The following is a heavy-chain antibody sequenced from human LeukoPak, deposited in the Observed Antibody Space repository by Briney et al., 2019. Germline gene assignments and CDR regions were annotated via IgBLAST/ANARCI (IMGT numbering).Heavy chain of an antibody. V-gene: IGHV5-51*01. CDR1: GYSFTSHW. J-gene: IGHJ4*02. CDR3: AKQGGDSSSGNWQTLDN. CDR2: IHPPDANT. D-gene: IGHD6-19*01. Sequence: GESLKISCKGSGYSFTSHWIGWVRQMPGKGLELMGIIHPPDANTRYSPSFQGQVTISVDKSISTAYLQWSSLKASDSAMYYSAKQGGDSSSGNWQTLDNWGQGTLVSVSS.